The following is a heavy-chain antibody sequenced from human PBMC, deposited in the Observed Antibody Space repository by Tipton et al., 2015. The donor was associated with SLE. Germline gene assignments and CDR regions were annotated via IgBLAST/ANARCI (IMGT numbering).Heavy chain of an antibody. CDR1: GGSVSSSSKY. D-gene: IGHD5-24*01. J-gene: IGHJ2*01. Sequence: TLSLTCTVSGGSVSSSSKYWAWIRQPPGKGLEWIGSIYYTGTTTYYNSFLKSRVTMSVDTSKNQFSLKLSSVTAADTAVYYCARTNLQGSLVDWYFDLWGRGTLVTVSS. CDR3: ARTNLQGSLVDWYFDL. V-gene: IGHV4-39*07. CDR2: IYYTGTTT.